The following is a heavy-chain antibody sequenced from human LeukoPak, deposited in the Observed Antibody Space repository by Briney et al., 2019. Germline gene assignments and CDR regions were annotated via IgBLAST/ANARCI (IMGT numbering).Heavy chain of an antibody. D-gene: IGHD2-21*02. J-gene: IGHJ5*02. Sequence: ASVKVSCKASGYTFTSYGISWVRQAPGQGLEWMGWINPNSGGTNYAQKFQGRVTMTRDTSTSTVYMELSSLRSEDTAVYYCARRTSVVVTDEDWFDPWGQGTLVTVSS. CDR1: GYTFTSYG. V-gene: IGHV1-2*02. CDR2: INPNSGGT. CDR3: ARRTSVVVTDEDWFDP.